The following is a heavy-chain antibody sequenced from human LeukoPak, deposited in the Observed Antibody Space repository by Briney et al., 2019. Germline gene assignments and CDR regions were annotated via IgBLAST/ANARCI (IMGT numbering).Heavy chain of an antibody. CDR1: GGSFSGYY. CDR3: ARGWATVRFDY. V-gene: IGHV4-34*01. CDR2: INHSGST. D-gene: IGHD4-17*01. J-gene: IGHJ4*02. Sequence: PSETLSLTCAVYGGSFSGYYWSWIRQPPGKGLEWIGEINHSGSTNYNPSLKSRVTISVDTSKNQFSLKLSSVTAADTAVYYCARGWATVRFDYWGQGTLVTVSS.